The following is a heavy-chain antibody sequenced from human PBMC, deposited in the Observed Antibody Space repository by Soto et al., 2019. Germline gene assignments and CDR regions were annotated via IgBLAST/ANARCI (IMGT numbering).Heavy chain of an antibody. CDR3: ARGPNYYGSGSYYNVGLLA. CDR2: INHSGST. V-gene: IGHV4-34*01. CDR1: GGSFSGYY. D-gene: IGHD3-10*01. Sequence: SETLSLTCAVYGGSFSGYYWSWIRQPPGKGLEWIGEINHSGSTNYNPSLKSRVTISVDTSKNQFSLKLSSVTAADTAVYYCARGPNYYGSGSYYNVGLLAWGQGTLVTVSS. J-gene: IGHJ5*02.